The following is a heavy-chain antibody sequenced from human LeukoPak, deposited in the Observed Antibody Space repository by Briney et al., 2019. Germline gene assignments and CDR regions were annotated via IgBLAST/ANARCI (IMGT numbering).Heavy chain of an antibody. Sequence: GSLRLSCGASGFTVSNNYMSWIRQPPGKGLEWIGYIYYSGSTNYNPSLKSRVTISVDTSKNQFSLKLSSVTAADTAVYYCARGGSGSYSGNWFDPWGQGTLVTVSS. CDR1: GFTVSNNY. V-gene: IGHV4-59*02. CDR2: IYYSGST. D-gene: IGHD1-26*01. CDR3: ARGGSGSYSGNWFDP. J-gene: IGHJ5*02.